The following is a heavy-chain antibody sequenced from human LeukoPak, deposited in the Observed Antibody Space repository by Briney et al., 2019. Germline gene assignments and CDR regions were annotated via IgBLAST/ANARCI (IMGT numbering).Heavy chain of an antibody. CDR1: GGTFSSYA. Sequence: SVKVSCKASGGTFSSYAISWVRQAPGQGLEWMGGIIPIFGTANYAQKFQGRVTITTDESTSTAYMELSSLRSEDTAVYYCARVNGYREQFGFDYWGQGTVVTVSS. CDR3: ARVNGYREQFGFDY. D-gene: IGHD3-16*02. V-gene: IGHV1-69*05. CDR2: IIPIFGTA. J-gene: IGHJ4*02.